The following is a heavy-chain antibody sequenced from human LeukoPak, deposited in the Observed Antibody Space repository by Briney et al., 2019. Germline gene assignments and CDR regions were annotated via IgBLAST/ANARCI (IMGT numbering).Heavy chain of an antibody. CDR2: IYTSGST. CDR1: GGSISSYY. CDR3: ARGDYVWGSYRYFDY. D-gene: IGHD3-16*02. V-gene: IGHV4-4*07. J-gene: IGHJ4*02. Sequence: SETLSLTCTVSGGSISSYYWSWIRQPAGKGLEWIGRIYTSGSTNYNPSLKSRVTMSVDTSKNQFSLKLNSVTAADTAVYYCARGDYVWGSYRYFDYWGQGTLVTVSS.